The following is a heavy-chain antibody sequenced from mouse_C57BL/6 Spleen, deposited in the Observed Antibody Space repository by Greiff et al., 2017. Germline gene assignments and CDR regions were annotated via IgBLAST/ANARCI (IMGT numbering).Heavy chain of an antibody. CDR2: IDPSDSYT. CDR1: GYTFTSYW. V-gene: IGHV1-50*01. D-gene: IGHD2-12*01. Sequence: QVQLQQPGAELVKPGASVKLSCKASGYTFTSYWMQWVKQRPGQGLEWIGEIDPSDSYTNYNQKFKGKATLTVDTSSSTAYMQLSSLTSEDSAVYYCARTYSNDGYFDVWGTETTVTVSS. CDR3: ARTYSNDGYFDV. J-gene: IGHJ1*03.